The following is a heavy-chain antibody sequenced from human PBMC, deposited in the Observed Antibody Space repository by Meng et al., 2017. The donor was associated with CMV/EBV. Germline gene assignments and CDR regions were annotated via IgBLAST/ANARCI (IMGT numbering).Heavy chain of an antibody. CDR3: ASMVVTRGWFDP. CDR2: IYSGGST. V-gene: IGHV3-53*01. CDR1: GFTVSSNY. J-gene: IGHJ5*02. D-gene: IGHD4/OR15-4a*01. Sequence: GGSLRLSCAASGFTVSSNYTSWVRQAPGKGLEWVSVIYSGGSTYYADSVKGRFTISRDNSKNTLYLQMNSLRAEDTAVYYCASMVVTRGWFDPWGQGTLVTVS.